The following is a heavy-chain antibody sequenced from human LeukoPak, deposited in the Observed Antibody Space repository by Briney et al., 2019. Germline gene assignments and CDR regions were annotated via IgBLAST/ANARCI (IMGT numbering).Heavy chain of an antibody. V-gene: IGHV4-38-2*02. Sequence: SETLSLTCTISGYSISSGYYWGWIRQPPGKGLEWIGRIYHSGSTYYNPSLKRRVTISVDTSKNQFSLKLSSVTAADTAVYYCARGTNWFDPWGQGTLVTVSS. CDR2: IYHSGST. CDR1: GYSISSGYY. J-gene: IGHJ5*02. CDR3: ARGTNWFDP. D-gene: IGHD3/OR15-3a*01.